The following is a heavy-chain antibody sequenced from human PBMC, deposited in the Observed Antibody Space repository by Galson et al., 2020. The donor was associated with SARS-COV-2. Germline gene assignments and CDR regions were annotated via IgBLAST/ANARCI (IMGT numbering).Heavy chain of an antibody. Sequence: GGTLRLSCAASGFTVSSNYMSWVRQAPGKGLEWVSVIYSGGSTYYADSVKGRFTISRDNSKNTLYLQMNSLRAEDTAVYYCASTFDSSGATDRWGQGTLVTVSS. CDR1: GFTVSSNY. J-gene: IGHJ5*02. D-gene: IGHD3-22*01. CDR3: ASTFDSSGATDR. CDR2: IYSGGST. V-gene: IGHV3-53*01.